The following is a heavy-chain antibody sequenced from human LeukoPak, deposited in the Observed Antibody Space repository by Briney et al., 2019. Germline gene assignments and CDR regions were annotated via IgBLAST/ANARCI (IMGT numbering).Heavy chain of an antibody. V-gene: IGHV4-34*01. Sequence: SETLSLTCAVYGGSFSGYYWSWIRQPPGKGLEWIGEINHSGSTNYNPSLKSRVTISVGTSKNQFSLKLSSVTAADTAVYYCARGLNRNYVWGSYRYTYFDYWGQGTLVTVSS. CDR3: ARGLNRNYVWGSYRYTYFDY. CDR2: INHSGST. J-gene: IGHJ4*02. CDR1: GGSFSGYY. D-gene: IGHD3-16*02.